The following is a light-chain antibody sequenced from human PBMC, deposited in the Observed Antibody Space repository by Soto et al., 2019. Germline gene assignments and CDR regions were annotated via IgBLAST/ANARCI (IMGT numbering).Light chain of an antibody. Sequence: QAVVTQEPAFSVSPGGTVTLTCGLTSGSVSTTSYPSWYQQTPVQAPRTLIYNTNTRSSGIPDRFSGSIVGNKAALTITAAQANDESDYYCALYMGSGISVFGGGTKGTVL. CDR2: NTN. V-gene: IGLV8-61*01. CDR1: SGSVSTTSY. J-gene: IGLJ2*01. CDR3: ALYMGSGISV.